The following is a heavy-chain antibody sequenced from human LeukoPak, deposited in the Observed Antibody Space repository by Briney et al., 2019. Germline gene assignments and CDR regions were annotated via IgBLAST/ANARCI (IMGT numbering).Heavy chain of an antibody. V-gene: IGHV3-7*01. CDR2: IKQDEGAK. CDR3: ARSYQPNTITIFADY. CDR1: GFTFSSYS. J-gene: IGHJ4*02. Sequence: GGSLRLSCAASGFTFSSYSTNWVRQAPGKGLEWVANIKQDEGAKTYVGSVRGRFTISRDNAKNSLYLQMNSLRAEDTAVYYCARSYQPNTITIFADYWGREPWSPSPQ. D-gene: IGHD3-3*01.